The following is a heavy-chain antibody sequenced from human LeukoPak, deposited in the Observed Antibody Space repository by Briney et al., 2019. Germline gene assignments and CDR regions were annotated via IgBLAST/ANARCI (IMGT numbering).Heavy chain of an antibody. V-gene: IGHV3-23*01. CDR1: GSTFSSYA. Sequence: GGSLRLSCAASGSTFSSYAMSWVRQAPGKGLEWVSTINGSGGSTYYADSVKGRFTFSRGNSKNTVYLQMNSLRAEDTAVYYCAKDAYYDSSGYTLRWGQGTLVTVSS. CDR3: AKDAYYDSSGYTLR. J-gene: IGHJ4*02. CDR2: INGSGGST. D-gene: IGHD3-22*01.